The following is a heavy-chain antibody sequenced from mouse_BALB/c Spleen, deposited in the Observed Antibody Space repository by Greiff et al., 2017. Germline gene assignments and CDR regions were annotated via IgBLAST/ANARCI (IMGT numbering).Heavy chain of an antibody. CDR3: ARHERRAFAY. CDR1: GFAFSSYD. J-gene: IGHJ3*01. CDR2: ISSGGGST. V-gene: IGHV5-12-1*01. D-gene: IGHD2-12*01. Sequence: DVKLVESGGGLVKPGGSLKLSCAASGFAFSSYDMSWVRQTPEKRLEWVAYISSGGGSTYYPDTVKGRFTISRDNAKNTLYLQMSSLKSEDTAMYYCARHERRAFAYWGQGTLVTVSA.